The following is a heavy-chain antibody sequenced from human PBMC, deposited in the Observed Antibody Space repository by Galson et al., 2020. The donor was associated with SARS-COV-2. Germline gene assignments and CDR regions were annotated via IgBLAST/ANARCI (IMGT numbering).Heavy chain of an antibody. Sequence: SLKISCAASGFTFDDYAMHWVRQAPGQGLEWVSGISWNSGSIGYADSVKGRFTISRDNAKNSLYLQMNSLRAEDTALYYCATDLNWDCSGGSCYPTYWGQGTLVTVSS. CDR2: ISWNSGSI. V-gene: IGHV3-9*01. J-gene: IGHJ4*02. CDR1: GFTFDDYA. CDR3: ATDLNWDCSGGSCYPTY. D-gene: IGHD2-15*01.